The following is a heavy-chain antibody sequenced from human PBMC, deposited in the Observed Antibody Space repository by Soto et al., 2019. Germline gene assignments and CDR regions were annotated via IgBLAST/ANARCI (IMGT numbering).Heavy chain of an antibody. CDR3: ARGRGNYGGNSYFDY. CDR2: IIPIFGTA. J-gene: IGHJ4*02. D-gene: IGHD4-17*01. CDR1: GYTFTGYY. V-gene: IGHV1-69*01. Sequence: QVQLVQSGAEVKKPGASVKVSCKASGYTFTGYYMHWVRQAPGQGLEWMGGIIPIFGTANYAQKFQGRVTITADESTSTAYMELSSLRSEDTAVYYCARGRGNYGGNSYFDYWGQGTLVTVSS.